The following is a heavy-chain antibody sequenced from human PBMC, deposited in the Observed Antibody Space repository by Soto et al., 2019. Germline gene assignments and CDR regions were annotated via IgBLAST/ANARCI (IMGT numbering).Heavy chain of an antibody. CDR2: ISGSGGST. D-gene: IGHD3-3*01. CDR1: GFTFSSYA. V-gene: IGHV3-23*01. Sequence: GGSLRLSCAASGFTFSSYAMSWVRQAPGKGLEWVSAISGSGGSTYYADSVKGRLTISRDNSKNTLYLQMNSLRAEDTAVYYCASQRGITIFGVVIIYYMDVWGKGTTVTVSS. J-gene: IGHJ6*03. CDR3: ASQRGITIFGVVIIYYMDV.